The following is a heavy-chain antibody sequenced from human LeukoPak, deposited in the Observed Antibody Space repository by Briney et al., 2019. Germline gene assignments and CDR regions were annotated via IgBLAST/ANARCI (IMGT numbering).Heavy chain of an antibody. J-gene: IGHJ4*02. CDR1: GGSFSGHY. D-gene: IGHD5-12*01. CDR2: INDSGIP. V-gene: IGHV4-34*01. Sequence: PSETLSLTCAVYGGSFSGHYWSWIRQPPGKGLEWIGEINDSGIPNCSPSLKSRVTISVDTSKNQFSLRVSSVTAADTAVYYCARVAYSGYEHFWGRGTLVTVSS. CDR3: ARVAYSGYEHF.